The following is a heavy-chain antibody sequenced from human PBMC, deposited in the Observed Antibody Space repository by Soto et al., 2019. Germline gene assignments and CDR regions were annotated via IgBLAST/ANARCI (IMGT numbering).Heavy chain of an antibody. J-gene: IGHJ5*02. D-gene: IGHD3-10*01. CDR2: IYYSGST. Sequence: SETLSLTCTVSGGSISSYYWSWIRQPPGKGLEWIGYIYYSGSTNYNPSLKSRVTISVDTSKNQFSLKLSSVTAADTAVYYCAREPAMARVNWFDPWGQGTLVTVSS. CDR1: GGSISSYY. V-gene: IGHV4-59*08. CDR3: AREPAMARVNWFDP.